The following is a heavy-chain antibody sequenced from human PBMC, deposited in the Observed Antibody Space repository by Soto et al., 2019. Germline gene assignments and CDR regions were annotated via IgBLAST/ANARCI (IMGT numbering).Heavy chain of an antibody. CDR1: GFTVSSSQ. V-gene: IGHV3-53*05. CDR2: IFIGGTT. Sequence: GGSLRLSCAASGFTVSSSQMTWVRQAPGKALEWVSVIFIGGTTQYAVSVKGRFTISRDYSKNTLYLQMSSLRTEDTAVFYCVTHSSGWYFDYWGPGTLVTVSS. D-gene: IGHD6-19*01. CDR3: VTHSSGWYFDY. J-gene: IGHJ4*02.